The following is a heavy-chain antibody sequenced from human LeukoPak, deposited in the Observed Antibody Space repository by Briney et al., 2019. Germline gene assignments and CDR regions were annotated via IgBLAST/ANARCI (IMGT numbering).Heavy chain of an antibody. Sequence: PSETLSLTCTVSGGSISSYYWSWIRQPPGKGLEWIGYIYYSGSTNYNPSLKSRVTISVDTSKNQFSLKLSSVTAADTAVYYCARLRADRVRYYYYGMDVWGQGTTVTVSS. D-gene: IGHD2-2*01. CDR2: IYYSGST. CDR1: GGSISSYY. J-gene: IGHJ6*02. V-gene: IGHV4-59*08. CDR3: ARLRADRVRYYYYGMDV.